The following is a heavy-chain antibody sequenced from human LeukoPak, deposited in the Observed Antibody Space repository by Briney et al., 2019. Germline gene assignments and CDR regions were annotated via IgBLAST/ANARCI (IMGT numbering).Heavy chain of an antibody. CDR1: GFSFSNYA. CDR2: IGGFIGCT. D-gene: IGHD3-9*01. J-gene: IGHJ4*02. CDR3: AKTLRYFDWIFDY. Sequence: AGSLRLSCAASGFSFSNYAMGWVRQAPGKGLEWVSGIGGFIGCTSYAEFVKGRFTISRDNSKNTLYLQMNSLRAEDTAVYYCAKTLRYFDWIFDYWGQGTLVTVSS. V-gene: IGHV3-23*01.